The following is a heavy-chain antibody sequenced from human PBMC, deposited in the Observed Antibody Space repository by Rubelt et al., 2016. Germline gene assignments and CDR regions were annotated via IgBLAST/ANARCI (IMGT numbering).Heavy chain of an antibody. CDR1: GASVRGYH. CDR3: ARENDYYYYMDV. Sequence: QVQLQQWGAGLLKPSEPLSLSCDVYGASVRGYHYNWIRQLPGKGLEWIGYIFFSGRTNYNPSLKSRVTFLLATSKNQFSRKLSSVTAADTCVYYCARENDYYYYMDVWGKGTTVTVSS. V-gene: IGHV4-34*11. J-gene: IGHJ6*03. CDR2: IFFSGRT.